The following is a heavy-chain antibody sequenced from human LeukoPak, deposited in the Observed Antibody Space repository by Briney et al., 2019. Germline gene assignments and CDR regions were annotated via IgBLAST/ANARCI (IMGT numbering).Heavy chain of an antibody. V-gene: IGHV3-7*03. Sequence: GGSLRLSCAASGFTFSGYWMNWARQAPGKGLEWVASINHNGNVNHYVDSVKGRFTISRDNAKNSLYLQMSNLRAEDTAVYFCARGGGLDVWAKGPRSPSP. CDR3: ARGGGLDV. D-gene: IGHD3-16*01. CDR1: GFTFSGYW. J-gene: IGHJ6*02. CDR2: INHNGNVN.